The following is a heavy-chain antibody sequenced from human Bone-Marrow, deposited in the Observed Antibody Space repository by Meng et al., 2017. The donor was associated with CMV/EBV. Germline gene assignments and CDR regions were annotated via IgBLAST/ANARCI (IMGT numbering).Heavy chain of an antibody. J-gene: IGHJ4*02. CDR1: GFTFSSYG. V-gene: IGHV3-30*02. CDR3: AKRNMVRGDPYFDY. D-gene: IGHD3-10*01. CDR2: IWYDGSNK. Sequence: GESLKISCAASGFTFSSYGMHWVRQAPGKGLEWVAVIWYDGSNKYYVDSVKGRFTISRDNSKNTLYLQMNSLRAEDTAVYYCAKRNMVRGDPYFDYWGQGTLVTVSS.